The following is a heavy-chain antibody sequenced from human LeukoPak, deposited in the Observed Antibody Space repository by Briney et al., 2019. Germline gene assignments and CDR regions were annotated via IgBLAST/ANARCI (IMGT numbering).Heavy chain of an antibody. Sequence: GGSLRLSCAASGFTFSSYDMTWVRQAPGKVLEWVSTISAGGDNSYSADSVKGRFTISRDNSKNTLYLQMNSLRAEDTAIYYCAKDQGRYCSGGSCYRLRWGQGTLVTVSS. CDR1: GFTFSSYD. V-gene: IGHV3-23*01. D-gene: IGHD2-15*01. CDR3: AKDQGRYCSGGSCYRLR. CDR2: ISAGGDNS. J-gene: IGHJ4*02.